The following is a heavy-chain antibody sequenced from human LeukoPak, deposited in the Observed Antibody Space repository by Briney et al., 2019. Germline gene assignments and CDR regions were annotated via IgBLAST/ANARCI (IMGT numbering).Heavy chain of an antibody. D-gene: IGHD4-23*01. CDR3: ARRDRYGGPPDY. V-gene: IGHV4-59*08. Sequence: SETLSLTCTVSGSSISSYYWSWIRQPPGKGLEWIGYIYYSGSTNYNPSLKSRVTISVDTSKNQFSLKLSSVTAADTAVYYCARRDRYGGPPDYWGQGTLVTVSS. CDR2: IYYSGST. CDR1: GSSISSYY. J-gene: IGHJ4*02.